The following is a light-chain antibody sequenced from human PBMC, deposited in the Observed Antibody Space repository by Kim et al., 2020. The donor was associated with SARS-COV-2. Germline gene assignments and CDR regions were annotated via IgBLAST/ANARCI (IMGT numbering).Light chain of an antibody. Sequence: SYEVTQPPSVSVAPGETARISCGGNNIGGKSVHWYQQKPGQAPVLVIYYDTDRPSGIPERFSGSNSGNTATLTISRVEAGDEADYYCLVWDSSSDHWVFG. CDR1: NIGGKS. CDR3: LVWDSSSDHWV. CDR2: YDT. V-gene: IGLV3-21*04. J-gene: IGLJ3*02.